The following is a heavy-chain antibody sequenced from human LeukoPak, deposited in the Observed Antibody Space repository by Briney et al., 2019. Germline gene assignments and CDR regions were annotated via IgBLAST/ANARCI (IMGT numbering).Heavy chain of an antibody. V-gene: IGHV1-69*13. CDR1: GGTFSSYA. CDR2: IIPIFGTA. Sequence: ASVKVSCKASGGTFSSYAISWVRQAPGQGLEWMGGIIPIFGTANYAQKFQGRVTITADESTSTAYMELSSLRSEDTAVYYCARVVTGTTSSYFDYWGQGTLVTVSS. J-gene: IGHJ4*02. D-gene: IGHD1-7*01. CDR3: ARVVTGTTSSYFDY.